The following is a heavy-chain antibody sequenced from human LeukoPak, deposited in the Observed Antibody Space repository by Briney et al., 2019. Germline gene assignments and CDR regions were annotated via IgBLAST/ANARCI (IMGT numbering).Heavy chain of an antibody. CDR1: GFTFTNAW. J-gene: IGHJ4*02. V-gene: IGHV3-15*07. CDR3: STDQGGDILTGC. D-gene: IGHD3-9*01. Sequence: PGGSLRLPCAAPGFTFTNAWMHWVRPAPGKGLEWVGRIKTKSEGGTIDYAAPVRGRFTISRDDSENTLYLQMSSLKTEDTALCYCSTDQGGDILTGCWGEGTLVTVSS. CDR2: IKTKSEGGTI.